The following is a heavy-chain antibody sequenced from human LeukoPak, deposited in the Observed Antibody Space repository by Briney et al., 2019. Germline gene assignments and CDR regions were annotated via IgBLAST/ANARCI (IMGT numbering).Heavy chain of an antibody. J-gene: IGHJ4*02. CDR3: AKEGDICYDSSGYFDY. CDR2: ISWDGGST. D-gene: IGHD3-22*01. V-gene: IGHV3-43*01. Sequence: GGSLRLSCAASGFIFSTYWMSWVRQAPGKGLEWVSLISWDGGSTYYADSVKGRFTISRDNSKNSLYLQMNSLRTEDTALYYCAKEGDICYDSSGYFDYWGQGTLVTVSS. CDR1: GFIFSTYW.